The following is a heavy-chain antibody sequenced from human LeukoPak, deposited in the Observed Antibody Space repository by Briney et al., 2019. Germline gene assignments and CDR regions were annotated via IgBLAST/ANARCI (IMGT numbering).Heavy chain of an antibody. CDR1: GFTFSRYA. V-gene: IGHV3-30-3*01. Sequence: GGSLRLSCAASGFTFSRYAMHWVRQAPGKGLEWVTVISYDGTNRYYADSVKGRFTISRDNSKNTIYLQMNSLRAGDTAVYYCARDRGIVVVSGLSDAFDIWGQGTTVTVSS. D-gene: IGHD3-22*01. J-gene: IGHJ3*02. CDR3: ARDRGIVVVSGLSDAFDI. CDR2: ISYDGTNR.